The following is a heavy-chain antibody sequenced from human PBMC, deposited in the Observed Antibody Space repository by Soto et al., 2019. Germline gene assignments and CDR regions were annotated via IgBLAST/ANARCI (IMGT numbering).Heavy chain of an antibody. CDR2: ISGSGGST. V-gene: IGHV3-23*01. CDR1: GFTFSSYA. CDR3: PPPGPTPRYPPWDWFDP. D-gene: IGHD2-2*02. Sequence: GGSLRLSCAASGFTFSSYAMSWVRQAPGKGLEWVSAISGSGGSTYYADSVKGRFTISRDNSKNTLYLQMNSLRAEDTAVNYCPPPGPTPRYPPWDWFDPWGQGTLVTVSS. J-gene: IGHJ5*02.